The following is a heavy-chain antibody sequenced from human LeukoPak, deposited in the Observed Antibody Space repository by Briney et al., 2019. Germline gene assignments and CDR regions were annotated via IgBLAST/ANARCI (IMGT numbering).Heavy chain of an antibody. V-gene: IGHV4-34*01. Sequence: PSETLSLTCSVYGGSFSGYYWSWIRQPPGKGLEWIGSIYYSGSTYYNPSLKSRVTISVDTSKNQFSLKLSSVTAADTAVYYCARENAGDYYYYMDVWGKGTTVTVSS. CDR3: ARENAGDYYYYMDV. CDR2: IYYSGST. CDR1: GGSFSGYY. D-gene: IGHD1-26*01. J-gene: IGHJ6*03.